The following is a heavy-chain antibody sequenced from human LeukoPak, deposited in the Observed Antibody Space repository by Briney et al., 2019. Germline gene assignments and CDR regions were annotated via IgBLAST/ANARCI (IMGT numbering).Heavy chain of an antibody. V-gene: IGHV4-34*01. D-gene: IGHD2-2*01. CDR1: GGSFSGYY. CDR3: ARESVGSDIVVVPAAMHFDY. Sequence: SETLSLTCAVFGGSFSGYYWNWIRQPPGKGLEWIGQINPSRNTNYNPSLKSRVTISVDTSKNQFSLKLSSVTAADTAVYYCARESVGSDIVVVPAAMHFDYWGQGTLVTVSS. J-gene: IGHJ4*02. CDR2: INPSRNT.